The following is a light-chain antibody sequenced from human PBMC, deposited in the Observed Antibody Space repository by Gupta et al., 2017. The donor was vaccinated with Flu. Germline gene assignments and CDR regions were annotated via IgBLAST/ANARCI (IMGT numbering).Light chain of an antibody. V-gene: IGKV1-9*01. Sequence: PSFLSASVGDRVTITCRASQGISSYLAWYQQKPGKVPKLLIYAASALRSGVPSRFSGSGSGTXFTLTIXSLQPEDFATYYCQHLNSFPRTFGXGTKVEIK. CDR3: QHLNSFPRT. CDR2: AAS. J-gene: IGKJ1*01. CDR1: QGISSY.